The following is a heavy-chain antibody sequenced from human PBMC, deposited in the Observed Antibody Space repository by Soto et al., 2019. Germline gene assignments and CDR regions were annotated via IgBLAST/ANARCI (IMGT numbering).Heavy chain of an antibody. CDR3: ARPTPRPRAALEIPLGY. J-gene: IGHJ4*02. CDR1: GDSIGNSH. CDR2: TFRRGSA. Sequence: PSETLSLTWTVSGDSIGNSHWSWIRQPPGKGLEWIGLTFRRGSATDNPSLKSRVTISVDTSNNQLSLKLTSVTAAYTTVYFFARPTPRPRAALEIPLGYGGGGTLVTVS. V-gene: IGHV4-59*01. D-gene: IGHD3-16*01.